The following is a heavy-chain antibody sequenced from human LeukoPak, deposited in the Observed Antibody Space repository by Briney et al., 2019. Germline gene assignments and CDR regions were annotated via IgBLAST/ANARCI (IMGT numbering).Heavy chain of an antibody. CDR3: AREGRGLIVGATGIDY. V-gene: IGHV1-2*04. J-gene: IGHJ4*02. Sequence: ASVKVSCKASGYTFTGYYMHWVRQAPGQGLEWMGWINPNSGGTNYAQKFQGWVTMTRDTSISTAYMELSRLRSDDTAVYYCAREGRGLIVGATGIDYWGQGTLVTVSS. CDR2: INPNSGGT. D-gene: IGHD1-26*01. CDR1: GYTFTGYY.